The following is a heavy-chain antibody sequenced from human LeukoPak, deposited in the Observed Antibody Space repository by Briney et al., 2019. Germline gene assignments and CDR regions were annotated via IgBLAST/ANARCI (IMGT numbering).Heavy chain of an antibody. Sequence: GGSLRLSCAASGFTFSSYSMNWVRQAPGKGREWVSYISSSSSTIYYADSVKGRFTISIDNAKNSLYLQMNSLRDEDTAVYYCAREGYNWNDSRFYYYYYMDVWGKGTTVTVSS. J-gene: IGHJ6*03. D-gene: IGHD1-20*01. CDR1: GFTFSSYS. V-gene: IGHV3-48*02. CDR3: AREGYNWNDSRFYYYYYMDV. CDR2: ISSSSSTI.